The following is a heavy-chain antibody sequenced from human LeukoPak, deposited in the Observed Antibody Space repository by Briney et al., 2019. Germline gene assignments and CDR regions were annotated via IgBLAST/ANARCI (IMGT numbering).Heavy chain of an antibody. CDR3: ARDPDPGGFGESLDY. J-gene: IGHJ4*02. Sequence: SETLSLTCAVSGGSISSSNWWSWVRQPPGKGLEWIGEIYHSGSTNYNPSLKSRVTISVDKSKNQFSLKLSSVTAADTAVYYCARDPDPGGFGESLDYWGQGTLVTVSS. CDR2: IYHSGST. D-gene: IGHD3-10*01. CDR1: GGSISSSNW. V-gene: IGHV4-4*02.